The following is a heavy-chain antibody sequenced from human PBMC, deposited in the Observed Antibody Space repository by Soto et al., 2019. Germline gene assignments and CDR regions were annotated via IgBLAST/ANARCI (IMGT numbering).Heavy chain of an antibody. CDR1: GFTLSDYE. CDR2: ISASGSTI. CDR3: ARDLRLYDKTGYYYHYHYGMDV. Sequence: EVQLVESGGGLVQPGGSLRLSCAASGFTLSDYEINWVRQAPGKGLEWVSYISASGSTIYYADSVKGRFTISRDNAKNSLYLQMNSLRAEDTAVYYCARDLRLYDKTGYYYHYHYGMDVWGQGTTVTVSS. D-gene: IGHD3-22*01. J-gene: IGHJ6*02. V-gene: IGHV3-48*03.